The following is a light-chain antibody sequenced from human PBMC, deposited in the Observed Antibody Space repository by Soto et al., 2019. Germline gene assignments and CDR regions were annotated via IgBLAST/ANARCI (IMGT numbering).Light chain of an antibody. J-gene: IGKJ4*01. CDR1: QSVSSGY. CDR2: GAS. V-gene: IGKV3-20*01. CDR3: QHCDSSRLT. Sequence: EIVLTPSPGTLSLSPGERATLSCRASQSVSSGYLAWYQQKPGQAPRLLIYGASSRATGIPDRFSGSASGTDFTLTISRLEPEDFAVYFCQHCDSSRLTFGGGTKVDIK.